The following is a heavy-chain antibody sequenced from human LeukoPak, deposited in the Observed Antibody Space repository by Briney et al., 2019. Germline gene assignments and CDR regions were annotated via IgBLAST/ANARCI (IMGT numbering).Heavy chain of an antibody. J-gene: IGHJ4*02. Sequence: SETLSLTCIVSGGSISGYYWSWIRQPPGKGLEWIGDMYNSGSTNYNPSLKSRVTISVDTSNNQFSLKLGAVTAADTAVYYCARDRWGSSGHFDYWGQGTLVTVSS. CDR1: GGSISGYY. V-gene: IGHV4-59*01. D-gene: IGHD3-22*01. CDR2: MYNSGST. CDR3: ARDRWGSSGHFDY.